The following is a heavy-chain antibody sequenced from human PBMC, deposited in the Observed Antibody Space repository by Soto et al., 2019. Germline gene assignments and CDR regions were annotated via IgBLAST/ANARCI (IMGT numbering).Heavy chain of an antibody. Sequence: GGSLRLSCATSGFTFRNYAMNWVRQAPGKGLEWVSSISESGVAAYFADSVKGRFTISRDNSKNTLILQMNNLRAEDTALYYCVKDRRTTSAAGYYVLDVWGQGTSVTVSS. CDR2: ISESGVAA. D-gene: IGHD2-2*01. V-gene: IGHV3-23*01. J-gene: IGHJ6*02. CDR1: GFTFRNYA. CDR3: VKDRRTTSAAGYYVLDV.